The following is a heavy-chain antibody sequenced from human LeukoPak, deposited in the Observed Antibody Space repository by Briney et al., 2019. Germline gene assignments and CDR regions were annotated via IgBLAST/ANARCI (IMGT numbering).Heavy chain of an antibody. CDR3: SRGGKALMGAFDI. Sequence: PSQTLSLTCTVSGGSISGGAYYWTWIRQLPGGGLEWIGYIYYSGSTYYNPSLKSRATMSVDTSRNQFSLRLSSVTAADTALYYCSRGGKALMGAFDIWGQGTMLTVSS. CDR1: GGSISGGAYY. D-gene: IGHD3-16*01. J-gene: IGHJ3*02. V-gene: IGHV4-31*03. CDR2: IYYSGST.